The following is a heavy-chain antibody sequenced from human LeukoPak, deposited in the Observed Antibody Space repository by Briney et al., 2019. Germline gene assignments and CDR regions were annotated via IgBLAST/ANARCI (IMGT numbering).Heavy chain of an antibody. CDR2: IYASGST. J-gene: IGHJ4*02. CDR3: ARTKPSIYGSGSYYFDY. D-gene: IGHD3-10*01. CDR1: GGSISSSSYY. Sequence: SQTLSLTCTVFGGSISSSSYYWSWIRQPAGKGLEWIGRIYASGSTNYNPSLKSRVTISVDTSKNQFSLKLSSVTAADTAVYYCARTKPSIYGSGSYYFDYWGQGTLVTVSS. V-gene: IGHV4-61*02.